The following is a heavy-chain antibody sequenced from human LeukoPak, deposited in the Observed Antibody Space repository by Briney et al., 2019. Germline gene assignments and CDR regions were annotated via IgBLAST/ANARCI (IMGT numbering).Heavy chain of an antibody. D-gene: IGHD3-9*01. CDR1: GYSFTDYW. Sequence: GESLKISCKGSGYSFTDYWIGWVRQMPGQGLEWMGISYPDDSDTTYSPSFQGQVTISVDKSISTAYLQWSSLKASDTAMYYCARVSYDILTGYSQGWFDPWGQGTLVTVSS. J-gene: IGHJ5*02. CDR2: SYPDDSDT. V-gene: IGHV5-51*01. CDR3: ARVSYDILTGYSQGWFDP.